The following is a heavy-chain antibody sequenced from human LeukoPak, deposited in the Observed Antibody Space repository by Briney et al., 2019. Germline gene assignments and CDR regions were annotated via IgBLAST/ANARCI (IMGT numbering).Heavy chain of an antibody. V-gene: IGHV4-4*07. J-gene: IGHJ4*02. D-gene: IGHD3-10*01. CDR1: GGSISSYY. CDR2: IYSSGST. Sequence: SQTLSLTCTVSGGSISSYYWSLVRQPAGKGLEWIGRIYSSGSTNYNPSLKSRVTMSVDTSKNQFSLKPSSVTAADTAVYYCARCYGSGSYYSYYFDYWGQGTLVTVSS. CDR3: ARCYGSGSYYSYYFDY.